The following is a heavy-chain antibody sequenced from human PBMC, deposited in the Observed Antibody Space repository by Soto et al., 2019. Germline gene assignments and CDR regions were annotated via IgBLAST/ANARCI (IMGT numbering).Heavy chain of an antibody. J-gene: IGHJ3*02. CDR1: GFTFSPYW. V-gene: IGHV3-74*01. CDR2: INSDGSTI. D-gene: IGHD2-15*01. Sequence: EVQLVESGGGLVQPGGSLRLSCAASGFTFSPYWMPWVRQAPGKGPVWVSRINSDGSTIIYADSVKGRFTISRDNAKNTLHLQMNSLRGEDTALYYCARDRGSPDAFDIWGQGTMVTVSS. CDR3: ARDRGSPDAFDI.